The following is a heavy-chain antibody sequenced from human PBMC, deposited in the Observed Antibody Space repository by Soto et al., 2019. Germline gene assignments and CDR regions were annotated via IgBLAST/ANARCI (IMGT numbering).Heavy chain of an antibody. V-gene: IGHV1-69*13. Sequence: SVKVSCKASGGTLSSYAISWVRQAPGQGLEWMGGIIPIFGTANYAQKFQGRVTITADESTSTAYMELSSLRSEDTAVYYCARDKTGTTAYAFDIWGQGTMVTVSS. CDR3: ARDKTGTTAYAFDI. CDR1: GGTLSSYA. D-gene: IGHD1-7*01. CDR2: IIPIFGTA. J-gene: IGHJ3*02.